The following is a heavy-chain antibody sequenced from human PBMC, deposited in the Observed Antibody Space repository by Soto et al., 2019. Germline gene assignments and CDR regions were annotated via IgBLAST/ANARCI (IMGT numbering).Heavy chain of an antibody. V-gene: IGHV1-18*01. CDR1: GYTFTSYG. J-gene: IGHJ4*02. CDR2: ISAYNGNT. CDR3: ARDPRPVLTGTSDY. Sequence: GASVKVSCKASGYTFTSYGISWVRQAPGQGLEWMGWISAYNGNTNYAQKLQGRVTMTTDTSTSTAYMELRSLRSDDTAVYYCARDPRPVLTGTSDYCGQGTLVTVSS. D-gene: IGHD1-20*01.